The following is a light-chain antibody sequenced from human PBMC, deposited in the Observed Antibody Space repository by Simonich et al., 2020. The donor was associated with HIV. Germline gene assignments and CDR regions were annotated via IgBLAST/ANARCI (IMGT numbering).Light chain of an antibody. CDR1: QSVSSY. CDR3: QQRSNWPLT. CDR2: DAS. J-gene: IGKJ4*01. Sequence: EIVLTQSPATLSLSPGERATLSCRASQSVSSYLACYQQKPGQAPRLLIHDASNRATGIPARFSGSGSGPDFTLTISSLEPEDFAVYYCQQRSNWPLTFGGGTKLEIK. V-gene: IGKV3-11*01.